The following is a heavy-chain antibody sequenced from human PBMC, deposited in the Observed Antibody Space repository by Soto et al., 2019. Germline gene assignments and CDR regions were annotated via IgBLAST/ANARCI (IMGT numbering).Heavy chain of an antibody. Sequence: SQTLSLTCAISGDRVSSNSAAWNWIRQSPSRGLEWLGRTYYRSKWYNDYAVSVKSRITINPDTSKNQFSLQLNSVTPEVTPVYYGARAAYCSPSSCYSLGRWSNSIWGYGMDVWGQGTTVTVSS. J-gene: IGHJ6*02. D-gene: IGHD2-2*01. V-gene: IGHV6-1*01. CDR2: TYYRSKWYN. CDR3: ARAAYCSPSSCYSLGRWSNSIWGYGMDV. CDR1: GDRVSSNSAA.